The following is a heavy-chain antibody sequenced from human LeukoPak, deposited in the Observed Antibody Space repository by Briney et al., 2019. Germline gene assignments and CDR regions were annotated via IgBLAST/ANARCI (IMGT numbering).Heavy chain of an antibody. CDR3: ARDRPYSSGWYEGNWFDP. V-gene: IGHV4-4*07. CDR2: IYPSGST. D-gene: IGHD6-19*01. CDR1: GGSTNTYC. Sequence: SETLSLTCTVSGGSTNTYCWSWIRQPAEKGLEWIGRIYPSGSTYYNPSLKSRVTISIDKSKNQFSLRLTSVTAADTAVYYCARDRPYSSGWYEGNWFDPWGQGTLVTVSS. J-gene: IGHJ5*02.